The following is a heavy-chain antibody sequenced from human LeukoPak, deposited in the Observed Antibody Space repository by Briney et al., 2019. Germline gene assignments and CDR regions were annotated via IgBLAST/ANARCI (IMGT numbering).Heavy chain of an antibody. J-gene: IGHJ6*03. CDR3: AREYGATGYYYYMDV. D-gene: IGHD4/OR15-4a*01. V-gene: IGHV1-69*13. Sequence: SVKVSCKASGGTFSNYAISWVRQAPGQGLEWMGGIIPTFGTANYAQKFRGRVTITADESTSTAYMELSSLRSEDTAVYYCAREYGATGYYYYMDVWGKGTTVTISS. CDR1: GGTFSNYA. CDR2: IIPTFGTA.